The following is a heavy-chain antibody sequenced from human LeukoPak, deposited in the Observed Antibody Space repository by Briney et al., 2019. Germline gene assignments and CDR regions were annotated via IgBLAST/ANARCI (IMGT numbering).Heavy chain of an antibody. CDR1: GYTFTSYG. V-gene: IGHV1-18*01. D-gene: IGHD3-22*01. CDR3: ARDREGYYDSSRYANFDY. CDR2: ISAYNGNT. J-gene: IGHJ4*02. Sequence: ASVKVSCKASGYTFTSYGISWVRQAPGQGLEWMGWISAYNGNTNYAQKLQGRVTMTTDTSTSTAYMELRSLRSDDTAVYYCARDREGYYDSSRYANFDYWGQGTLVTVSS.